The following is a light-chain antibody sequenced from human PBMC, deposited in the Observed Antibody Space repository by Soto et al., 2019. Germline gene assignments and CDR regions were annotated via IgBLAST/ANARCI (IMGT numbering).Light chain of an antibody. J-gene: IGKJ4*01. CDR3: QHYGSSLLS. Sequence: EIVLTQSPGSLSLSPGARATLSCRASQSVNNNYLAWYQQKPGQAPRLLIFGASSMATGTPGRFSGSGSGTDFALTIGRLEPEDFAVYYCQHYGSSLLSFGGGTKVEI. CDR2: GAS. V-gene: IGKV3-20*01. CDR1: QSVNNNY.